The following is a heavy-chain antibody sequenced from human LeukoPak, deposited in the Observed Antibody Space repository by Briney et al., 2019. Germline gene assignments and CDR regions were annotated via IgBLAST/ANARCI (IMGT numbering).Heavy chain of an antibody. V-gene: IGHV1-18*01. J-gene: IGHJ4*02. CDR1: GYNFNNYG. Sequence: ASVKVSCKASGYNFNNYGISWVRQAPGQGLEWMGWISAYNGNTNYAQNLQGGLTMTTDTSTSTAYMELRSLRSDDTAVYYCAGDSGSASFDYWGQGTLVIVSS. CDR3: AGDSGSASFDY. CDR2: ISAYNGNT. D-gene: IGHD1-26*01.